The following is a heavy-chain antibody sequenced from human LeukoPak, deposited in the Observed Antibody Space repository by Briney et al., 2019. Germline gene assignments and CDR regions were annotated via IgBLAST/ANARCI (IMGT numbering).Heavy chain of an antibody. J-gene: IGHJ4*02. D-gene: IGHD6-19*01. CDR3: ARQSLAVGPASY. Sequence: GESLKISCKASGYSLTTYWIGWVRQMPGKGLEWMGIIYPSDSDTRYSPSFQGQVTISADKSISTAYLQWSSLKASDTAMYYCARQSLAVGPASYWGQGTLVTVSS. CDR1: GYSLTTYW. CDR2: IYPSDSDT. V-gene: IGHV5-51*01.